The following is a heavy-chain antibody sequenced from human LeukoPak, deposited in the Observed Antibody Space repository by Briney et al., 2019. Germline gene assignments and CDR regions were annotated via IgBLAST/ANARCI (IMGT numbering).Heavy chain of an antibody. D-gene: IGHD2-2*01. CDR1: GGSISSGGYS. V-gene: IGHV4-30-2*01. CDR3: ARVSDQRNLGKVFDY. J-gene: IGHJ4*02. Sequence: SETLSLTCAVSGGSISSGGYSWSWIRQPPGKGLEWIGYIYHSGSTYYNPSLKSRVTISVDRSKNQFSLKLSSVTAADTAVYYCARVSDQRNLGKVFDYWGQGTLVTVSS. CDR2: IYHSGST.